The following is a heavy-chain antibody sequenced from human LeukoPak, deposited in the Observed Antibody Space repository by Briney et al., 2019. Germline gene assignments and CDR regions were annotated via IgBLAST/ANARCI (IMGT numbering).Heavy chain of an antibody. CDR2: INHSGST. J-gene: IGHJ4*02. Sequence: KPSETLSLTCAVYGGSFSGYYWSWIRQPPGKGLEWIGEINHSGSTNYNPSLKSRVTISVDTSKNQFSLKLSSVTAADTAVYYCAREYYDILTGYYGFDYWGQGTLVTVPS. V-gene: IGHV4-34*01. CDR3: AREYYDILTGYYGFDY. CDR1: GGSFSGYY. D-gene: IGHD3-9*01.